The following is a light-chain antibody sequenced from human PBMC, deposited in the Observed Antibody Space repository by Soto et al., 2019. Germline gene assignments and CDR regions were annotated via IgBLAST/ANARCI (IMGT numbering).Light chain of an antibody. CDR2: AAS. Sequence: IQLTQSPSSLSASVGDRVTITCRASQGISSYLAWYQQKPGKAPKLLIYAASTLQSGVPSRFSGSGSGTDFTPTISSLQPEDFATYYCQQLNSYPGTFGPGTKVDIK. CDR1: QGISSY. CDR3: QQLNSYPGT. V-gene: IGKV1-9*01. J-gene: IGKJ3*01.